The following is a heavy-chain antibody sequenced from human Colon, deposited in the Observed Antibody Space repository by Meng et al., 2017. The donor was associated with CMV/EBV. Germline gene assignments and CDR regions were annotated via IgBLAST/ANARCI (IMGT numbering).Heavy chain of an antibody. CDR3: ASRIAYSGYQVFDY. CDR1: GFTFSSYW. J-gene: IGHJ4*02. V-gene: IGHV3-74*01. D-gene: IGHD5-12*01. CDR2: INSDGSIT. Sequence: EVQLVESGGGLVQPGGSLILSCAASGFTFSSYWMYWVRQAPGKGLVWVSRINSDGSITNYADSVNGRFTISRDNAKNTLYLQMNSLRAEDTAVYYCASRIAYSGYQVFDYWGQGTLINVSS.